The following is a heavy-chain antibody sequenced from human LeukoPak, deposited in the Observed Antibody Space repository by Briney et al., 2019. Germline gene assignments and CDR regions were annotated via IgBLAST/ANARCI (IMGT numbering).Heavy chain of an antibody. V-gene: IGHV4-39*07. Sequence: SETLSLTCTVSGGSISSSSYYWGWIRQPPGKGLEWIGSIYYSGSTYYNPSLKSRVTISVDTSKNQFSLKLSSVTAADTAVYYCARSPSDAWPLHAFDIWGQGTMVTVSS. D-gene: IGHD5-12*01. CDR1: GGSISSSSYY. CDR3: ARSPSDAWPLHAFDI. CDR2: IYYSGST. J-gene: IGHJ3*02.